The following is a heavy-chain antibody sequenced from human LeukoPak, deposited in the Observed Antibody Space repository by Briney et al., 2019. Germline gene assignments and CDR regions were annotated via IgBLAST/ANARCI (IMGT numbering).Heavy chain of an antibody. CDR3: ARQEDSSGYYTPRFDP. V-gene: IGHV4-4*09. Sequence: SETLSLTCTVSGGFISSYYWSWIRQPPGKGLEWIGYIYTSGSTNYNPSLKSRVTISVDTSKNQFSLKLSSVTAADTAVYYCARQEDSSGYYTPRFDPWGQGTLVTVSS. D-gene: IGHD3-22*01. CDR2: IYTSGST. J-gene: IGHJ5*02. CDR1: GGFISSYY.